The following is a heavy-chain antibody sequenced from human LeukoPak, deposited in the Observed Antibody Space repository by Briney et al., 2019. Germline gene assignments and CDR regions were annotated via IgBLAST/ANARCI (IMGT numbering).Heavy chain of an antibody. J-gene: IGHJ4*02. CDR1: GGSISSGGYY. V-gene: IGHV4-61*08. CDR3: TRRLSNGAPLNYFDY. Sequence: SETLSLTCTVSGGSISSGGYYWSWIRQTPGKGLEWIGNIFDSGDTNYNPSLQSRVTISVETSKKQFSLKPRSVTAADTAVYYCTRRLSNGAPLNYFDYWGQGTLVTVSS. D-gene: IGHD4/OR15-4a*01. CDR2: IFDSGDT.